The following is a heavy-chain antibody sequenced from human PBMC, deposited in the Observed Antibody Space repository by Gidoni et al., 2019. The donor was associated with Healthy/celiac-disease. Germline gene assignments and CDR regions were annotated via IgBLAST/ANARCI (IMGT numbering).Heavy chain of an antibody. Sequence: VESGGGLVQPGRSLRLSCAASGFTFDAYAMHWVRQAPGKGLEWVSGISWNSGSIGYADTVKGRFTISRDNAKNSLYQQMNRLSAEDPALYYCTAEGSTRHGGGYYFDYWGQGTLVTVSS. CDR2: ISWNSGSI. D-gene: IGHD2-2*01. V-gene: IGHV3-9*01. J-gene: IGHJ4*02. CDR3: TAEGSTRHGGGYYFDY. CDR1: GFTFDAYA.